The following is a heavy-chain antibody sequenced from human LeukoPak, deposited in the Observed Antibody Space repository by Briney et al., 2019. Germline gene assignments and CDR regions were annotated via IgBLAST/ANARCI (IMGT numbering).Heavy chain of an antibody. CDR1: GFTFSSYG. D-gene: IGHD2-2*01. CDR2: IRYDGSNK. J-gene: IGHJ4*02. CDR3: ARGDSQGLDIVVVSAAGSFDY. Sequence: PGGSLRLSCAASGFTFSSYGMHWVRQAPGKGLEWVAFIRYDGSNKYYADSVKGRFTISRDNSKNTLYLQMNSLRAEDTAVYYCARGDSQGLDIVVVSAAGSFDYWGQGTLVTVSS. V-gene: IGHV3-30*02.